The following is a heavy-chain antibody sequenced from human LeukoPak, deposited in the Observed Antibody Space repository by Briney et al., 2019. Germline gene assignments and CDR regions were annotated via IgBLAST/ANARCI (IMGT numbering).Heavy chain of an antibody. D-gene: IGHD3-22*01. CDR3: ARAGDYYSMGDL. J-gene: IGHJ5*02. CDR2: TRNKANSYST. CDR1: GFTLSGHY. Sequence: GGSLRLSCAASGFTLSGHYMDWVRQAPGKGLEWVGRTRNKANSYSTEYATSVKGRFTISRDESKNSLYLQMNSLKIEDTAVYYCARAGDYYSMGDLWGQGTLVTVSS. V-gene: IGHV3-72*01.